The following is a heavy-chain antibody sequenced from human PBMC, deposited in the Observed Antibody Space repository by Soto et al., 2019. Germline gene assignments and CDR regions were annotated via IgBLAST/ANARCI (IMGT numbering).Heavy chain of an antibody. D-gene: IGHD3-3*01. CDR2: ISGSDGKK. CDR1: GFSFASFA. Sequence: GLSLRLSCTTSGFSFASFAMTWVRQAPVKCLEWVATISGSDGKKYYADSVKGRFSISRDTSSNTLYLQMNRLRADDTAIYYCAKWSYLDYWGQGTRVTVS. J-gene: IGHJ4*02. V-gene: IGHV3-23*01. CDR3: AKWSYLDY.